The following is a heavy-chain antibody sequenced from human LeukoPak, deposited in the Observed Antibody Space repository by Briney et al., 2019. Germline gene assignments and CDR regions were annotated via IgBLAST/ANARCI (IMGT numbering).Heavy chain of an antibody. CDR3: ARLDYGGSRPTDY. CDR1: GFTFSSYS. D-gene: IGHD4-23*01. CDR2: ISSSSTI. J-gene: IGHJ4*02. Sequence: GGSLRLSCAASGFTFSSYSMNWVRQAPGKGLEWVSYISSSSTIYYADSVKGQFTTSRDNAKNSLYLQMNSLRDEDTAVYYCARLDYGGSRPTDYWGQGTLVTVSS. V-gene: IGHV3-48*02.